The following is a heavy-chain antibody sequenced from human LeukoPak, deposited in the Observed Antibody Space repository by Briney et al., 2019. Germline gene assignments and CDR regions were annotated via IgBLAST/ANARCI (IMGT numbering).Heavy chain of an antibody. V-gene: IGHV1-2*02. D-gene: IGHD2-15*01. CDR1: GYTFIDYY. CDR2: INPNSGGT. J-gene: IGHJ6*02. CDR3: ARELGYCSGGSCYILDYYYYYGMDV. Sequence: ASVKVSCKASGYTFIDYYLHWVRQAPGQGLEWMGWINPNSGGTNYAQKFQGRVTMTRDTSISTAYMELSRLRSDDTAVYYCARELGYCSGGSCYILDYYYYYGMDVWGQGTTVTVSS.